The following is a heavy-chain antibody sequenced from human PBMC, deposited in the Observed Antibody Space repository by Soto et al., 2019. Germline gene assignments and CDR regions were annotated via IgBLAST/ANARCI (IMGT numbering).Heavy chain of an antibody. J-gene: IGHJ6*02. CDR3: ARDRIAAAGTGYYHYYGVDV. D-gene: IGHD6-13*01. Sequence: ASVKVSCKASGYTFTGYYMHWVRQAPGQGLEWMGWINPNSGGTNYAQKFQGWVTMTRDTSISTAYMELSRLRSDDTAVYYCARDRIAAAGTGYYHYYGVDVWGQGTTVTVSS. V-gene: IGHV1-2*04. CDR1: GYTFTGYY. CDR2: INPNSGGT.